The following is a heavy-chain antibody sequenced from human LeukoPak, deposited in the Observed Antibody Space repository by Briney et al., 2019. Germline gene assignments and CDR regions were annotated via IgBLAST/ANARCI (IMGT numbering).Heavy chain of an antibody. D-gene: IGHD4/OR15-4a*01. CDR2: IYSGST. Sequence: GGSLRLSCAASGFIFSDYYMSWIRQAPGKGLEWVSFIYSGSTHYSDSVKGRFTISRDNSKNTLYLQMNSLRAEDTAVYYCARRAGAYSHPYDYWGQGTLVTVSS. CDR3: ARRAGAYSHPYDY. V-gene: IGHV3-53*01. J-gene: IGHJ4*02. CDR1: GFIFSDYY.